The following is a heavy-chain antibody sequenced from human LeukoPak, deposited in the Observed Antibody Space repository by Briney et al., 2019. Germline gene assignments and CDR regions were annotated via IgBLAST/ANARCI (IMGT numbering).Heavy chain of an antibody. V-gene: IGHV4-59*01. J-gene: IGHJ4*02. CDR2: IYYSGST. Sequence: SETLSLTCVVSGGSISTYCRSWIRQPPGKGLELIGNIYYSGSTNYNPSLKSRVTISVDTSKNQFSLKLISATAADTDVYYCARSGPEYDYWGQGTLVTVSS. CDR1: GGSISTYC. CDR3: ARSGPEYDY. D-gene: IGHD2/OR15-2a*01.